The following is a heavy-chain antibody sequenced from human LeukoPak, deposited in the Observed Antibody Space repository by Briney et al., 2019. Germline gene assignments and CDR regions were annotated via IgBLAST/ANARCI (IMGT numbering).Heavy chain of an antibody. Sequence: ASVKVSRKASGYTFTTYGISWLRQAPGQGLEWMGWISTYNGNTNYAENLRGRVTMTTDTSTSTAYMELRSLRSDDTAVYFCARDYDSTGYYVYWGQGTLVTVSS. CDR3: ARDYDSTGYYVY. D-gene: IGHD3-22*01. CDR2: ISTYNGNT. V-gene: IGHV1-18*01. CDR1: GYTFTTYG. J-gene: IGHJ4*02.